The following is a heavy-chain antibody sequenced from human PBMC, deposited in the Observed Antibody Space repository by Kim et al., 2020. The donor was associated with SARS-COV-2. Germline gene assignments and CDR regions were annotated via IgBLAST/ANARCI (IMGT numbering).Heavy chain of an antibody. CDR1: GFTFSSYS. CDR3: ARVGGLAFDI. D-gene: IGHD1-26*01. J-gene: IGHJ3*02. V-gene: IGHV3-21*04. CDR2: ISSSSSYI. Sequence: GGSLRLSCAASGFTFSSYSMNWVRQAPGKGLEWVSSISSSSSYIYYADSVKGRFTISRDNAKNSLYLKMNSLRAEDTAVYYCARVGGLAFDIWGQGTMVTVSS.